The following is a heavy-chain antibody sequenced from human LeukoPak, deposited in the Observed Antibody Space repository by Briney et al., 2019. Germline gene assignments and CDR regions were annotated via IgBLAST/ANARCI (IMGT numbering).Heavy chain of an antibody. CDR3: ARSGGWGYCSGGSCYYFDY. Sequence: GASVKVSCKASGYTFTSYYMHWVRQAPGQGLEWMGIINPSGGSTSYAQKFQGRVTMTRDMSTSTVYMELSSLRSEDTAVYYCARSGGWGYCSGGSCYYFDYWGQGTLVTVSS. CDR1: GYTFTSYY. V-gene: IGHV1-46*01. CDR2: INPSGGST. D-gene: IGHD2-15*01. J-gene: IGHJ4*02.